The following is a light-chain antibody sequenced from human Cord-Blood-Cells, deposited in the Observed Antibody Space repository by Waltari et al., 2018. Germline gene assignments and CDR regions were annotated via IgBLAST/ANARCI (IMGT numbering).Light chain of an antibody. CDR2: DAS. CDR3: QQYDNLPLP. V-gene: IGKV1-33*01. J-gene: IGKJ3*01. CDR1: QDISNY. Sequence: DIQMNQSPSSLSASVGDRVTITCQASQDISNYLNWYQQKPGKAPELLIYDASNLETGVPSRCSGSGSGTDFTFTISRLQPEEIATYYCQQYDNLPLPFGPGTKVDIK.